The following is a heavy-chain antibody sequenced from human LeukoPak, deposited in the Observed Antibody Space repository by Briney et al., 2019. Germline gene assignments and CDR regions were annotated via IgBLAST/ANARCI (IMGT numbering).Heavy chain of an antibody. D-gene: IGHD4-17*01. J-gene: IGHJ3*02. CDR1: GFTFSSYA. CDR2: ISSNGGST. CDR3: ASLLTTVTGWVSHAFDI. Sequence: GGSLRLSCAASGFTFSSYAMHWVRQAPGKGLEYVSAISSNGGSTYYANSVKGRFTISRDNSKNTLYLQMGSLRSEDTAVYYCASLLTTVTGWVSHAFDIWGQGTMVTVSS. V-gene: IGHV3-64*01.